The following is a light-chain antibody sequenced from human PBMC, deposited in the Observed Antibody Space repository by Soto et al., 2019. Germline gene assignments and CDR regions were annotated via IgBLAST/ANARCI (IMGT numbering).Light chain of an antibody. CDR2: DVS. Sequence: QSALTQPASVSGSPGQSITISCTGTSGDVGGYKYVSWYQHHPGKAPKLIIYDVSSRPAGISYRFSGSKSGNTASLTISGLQAEDEADYYCSSYTSSSPWVFGGGTKVTVL. V-gene: IGLV2-14*01. CDR3: SSYTSSSPWV. CDR1: SGDVGGYKY. J-gene: IGLJ3*02.